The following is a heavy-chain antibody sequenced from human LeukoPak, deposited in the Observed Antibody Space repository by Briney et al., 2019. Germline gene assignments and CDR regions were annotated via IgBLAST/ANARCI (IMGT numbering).Heavy chain of an antibody. CDR2: ISWNSGSI. D-gene: IGHD3/OR15-3a*01. J-gene: IGHJ4*02. Sequence: GGSLRRSCAASGFTFDDYAMHWVRQAPGKGLEWVSGISWNSGSIGYADSVKGRFTISRDNAKNSLYLQMNSLRAEDTALYYCAKAWFFYYFDYWGQGTLVTVSS. V-gene: IGHV3-9*01. CDR1: GFTFDDYA. CDR3: AKAWFFYYFDY.